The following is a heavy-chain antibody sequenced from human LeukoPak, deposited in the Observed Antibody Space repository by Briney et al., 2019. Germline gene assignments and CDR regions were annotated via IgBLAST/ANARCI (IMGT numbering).Heavy chain of an antibody. D-gene: IGHD4-17*01. CDR1: GFTFSSYW. V-gene: IGHV3-74*01. CDR2: INSDGSST. CDR3: ARAGTTPENDY. J-gene: IGHJ4*02. Sequence: GGSLRLSCAASGFTFSSYWMHWVRQAPGKGLVWVSRINSDGSSTSYADSVKGRFTISRDNAKNTLYLQMNSLRAEDTAVYYCARAGTTPENDYWGQGTLVTVSS.